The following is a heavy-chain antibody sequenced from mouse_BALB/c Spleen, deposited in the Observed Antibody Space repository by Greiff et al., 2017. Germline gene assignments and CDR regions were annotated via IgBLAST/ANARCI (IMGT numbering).Heavy chain of an antibody. Sequence: QVQLKESGPGLVAPSQSLSITCTVSGFSLTSYGVHWVRQPPGKGLEWLGVIWAGGSTNYNSALMSRLSISKDNSKSQVFLKMNSLQTDDTAMYYCARDPLLRRGAMDYWGQGTSVTVSA. CDR2: IWAGGST. CDR1: GFSLTSYG. D-gene: IGHD1-1*01. J-gene: IGHJ4*01. CDR3: ARDPLLRRGAMDY. V-gene: IGHV2-9*02.